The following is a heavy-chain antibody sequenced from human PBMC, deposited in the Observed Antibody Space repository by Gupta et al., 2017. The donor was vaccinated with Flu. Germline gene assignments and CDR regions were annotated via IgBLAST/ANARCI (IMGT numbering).Heavy chain of an antibody. D-gene: IGHD5-18*01. CDR3: ARWGGEDNYGAYYFDY. V-gene: IGHV1-69*17. J-gene: IGHJ4*02. Sequence: QVQLVQSGAEVKKPGSSVKVSCKASGGTSNSQAISWVRQAPGQGLEWMGGIIPIFAVTKYAQKCQGRVTITADKFTATAYMELRRLRSEETAVYYCARWGGEDNYGAYYFDYWGQGTLVTVSS. CDR2: IIPIFAVT. CDR1: GGTSNSQA.